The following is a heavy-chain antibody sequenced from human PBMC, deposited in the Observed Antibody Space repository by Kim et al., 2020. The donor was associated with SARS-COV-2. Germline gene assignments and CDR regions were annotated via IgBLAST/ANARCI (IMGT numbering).Heavy chain of an antibody. D-gene: IGHD3-10*01. CDR2: ILYDGSNN. Sequence: GGSLRRSCAASGFSFKNYAMHWVRQAPGKGLEWVAIILYDGSNNYYADSVKGRFSISRDNSKNTLYLQMNSLRAEDTAVYYCATDGDYYGSGSYFDYWGQGTLVTVSS. CDR3: ATDGDYYGSGSYFDY. J-gene: IGHJ4*02. V-gene: IGHV3-30-3*01. CDR1: GFSFKNYA.